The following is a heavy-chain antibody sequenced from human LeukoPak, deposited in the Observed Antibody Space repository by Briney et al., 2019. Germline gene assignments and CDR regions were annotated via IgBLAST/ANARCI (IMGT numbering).Heavy chain of an antibody. J-gene: IGHJ4*02. CDR1: GFTLSNVW. CDR3: ARSSGRFTGFDH. CDR2: IKSITDGGTA. Sequence: GGSLRLSCAASGFTLSNVWMSWVRQAPGKGLEWVGRIKSITDGGTADYAAPVKGRFTISRDDSENTLYLQMNSLRVEDTAVYYCARSSGRFTGFDHWGRGTLVTVSS. D-gene: IGHD3-22*01. V-gene: IGHV3-15*01.